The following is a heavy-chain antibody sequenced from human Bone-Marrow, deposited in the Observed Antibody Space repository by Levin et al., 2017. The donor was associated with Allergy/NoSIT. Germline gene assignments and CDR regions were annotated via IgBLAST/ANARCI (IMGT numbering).Heavy chain of an antibody. CDR3: AASAASGLYV. CDR2: INPHSGDT. V-gene: IGHV1-2*02. CDR1: EDTFSGHY. Sequence: PGESLKISCKASEDTFSGHYMHWVRQAPDEGLQWMGWINPHSGDTYYSQIFQDRVTMTWDTSLNTGYMELSTLTSDDTAIYFCAASAASGLYVWGQGSVVSVS. J-gene: IGHJ4*02. D-gene: IGHD6-19*01.